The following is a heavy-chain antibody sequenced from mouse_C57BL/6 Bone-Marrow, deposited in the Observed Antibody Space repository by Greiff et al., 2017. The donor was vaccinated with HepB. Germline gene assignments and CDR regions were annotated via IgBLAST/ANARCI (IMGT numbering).Heavy chain of an antibody. D-gene: IGHD1-1*01. CDR3: ARENYYGSSWFDY. Sequence: EVKLMESEGGLVQPGSSMKLSCTASGFTFSDYYMAWVRQVPEKGLEWVANINYDGSSTYYLDSLKSRFIISRDNAKNILYLQMSSLKSEDTATYYCARENYYGSSWFDYWGQGTTLTVSS. CDR1: GFTFSDYY. V-gene: IGHV5-16*01. CDR2: INYDGSST. J-gene: IGHJ2*01.